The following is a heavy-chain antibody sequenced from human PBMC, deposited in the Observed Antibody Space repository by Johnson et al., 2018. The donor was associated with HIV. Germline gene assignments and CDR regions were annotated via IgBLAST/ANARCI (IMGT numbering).Heavy chain of an antibody. CDR3: AREYAQYSDESSGSQIPIPGTDAFDI. D-gene: IGHD3-22*01. CDR2: ISYDGSNK. Sequence: VQLVEYGGGVVQPGRSMRLSCAASGFTFSSYAMHWVRQAPGKGLEWVALISYDGSNKFYADSVKGRFTISRDNSKNTLYLQMNSLRAEDTAVYYCAREYAQYSDESSGSQIPIPGTDAFDIWGRGTMVTVSS. V-gene: IGHV3-30*14. J-gene: IGHJ3*02. CDR1: GFTFSSYA.